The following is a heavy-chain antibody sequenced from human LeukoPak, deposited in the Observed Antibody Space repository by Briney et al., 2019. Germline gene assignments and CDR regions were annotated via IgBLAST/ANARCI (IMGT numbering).Heavy chain of an antibody. CDR1: GFTFSDYY. J-gene: IGHJ6*04. Sequence: GGSLRLSCAASGFTFSDYYMTWIRQAPGKGLEWLSYISSSGSAMYYADSVRGRFSISRDNSKNTLYLQMNSLRAEDTAVYYCAELGITMIGGVWGKGTTVTISS. CDR2: ISSSGSAM. D-gene: IGHD3-10*02. V-gene: IGHV3-11*04. CDR3: AELGITMIGGV.